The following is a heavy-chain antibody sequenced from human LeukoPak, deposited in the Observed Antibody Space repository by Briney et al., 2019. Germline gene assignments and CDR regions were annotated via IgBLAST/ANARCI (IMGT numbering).Heavy chain of an antibody. CDR3: AKGLRSGLHQYYCYY. J-gene: IGHJ4*02. D-gene: IGHD2-15*01. CDR1: GFTFSSYG. V-gene: IGHV3-30*18. Sequence: GGSLRLSCAASGFTFSSYGVHWARQAPGKGMGWVAVISYDGSNKNYADSVKGRFTISRDNSKNTLYLQMNSLGSEDTAVYYGAKGLRSGLHQYYCYYWGQGTLVTVSS. CDR2: ISYDGSNK.